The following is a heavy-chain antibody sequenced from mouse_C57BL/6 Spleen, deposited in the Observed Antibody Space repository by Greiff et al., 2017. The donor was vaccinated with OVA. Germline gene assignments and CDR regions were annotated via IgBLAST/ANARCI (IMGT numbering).Heavy chain of an antibody. J-gene: IGHJ3*01. Sequence: VKLVESGAELVKPGASVKISCKASGYAFSSYWMNWVKQRPGKGLEWIGQIYPGDGDTNYNGKFKGKATLTADKSSSTAYMQLSSLTSEDSAVYFCARWNNYDYTWFAYWGQGTLVTVSA. CDR3: ARWNNYDYTWFAY. V-gene: IGHV1-80*01. CDR2: IYPGDGDT. D-gene: IGHD2-4*01. CDR1: GYAFSSYW.